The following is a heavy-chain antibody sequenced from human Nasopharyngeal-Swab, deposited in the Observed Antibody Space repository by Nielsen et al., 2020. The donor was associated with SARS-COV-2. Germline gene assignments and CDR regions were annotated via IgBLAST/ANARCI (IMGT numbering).Heavy chain of an antibody. CDR1: GFTFSSYW. CDR3: TRDQRTFDWPPMDV. J-gene: IGHJ6*02. Sequence: GGSLRLSCAASGFTFSSYWMHWVRQAPGKGLVWVSRINTDGSETGYADSVTGRFTISRDNTKNTLSLQMNSLRAEDTDIYYCTRDQRTFDWPPMDVWGQGTTVTVSS. V-gene: IGHV3-74*01. CDR2: INTDGSET. D-gene: IGHD3-9*01.